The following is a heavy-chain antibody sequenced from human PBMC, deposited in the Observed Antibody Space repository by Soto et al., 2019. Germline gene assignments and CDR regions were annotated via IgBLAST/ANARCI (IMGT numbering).Heavy chain of an antibody. J-gene: IGHJ6*02. CDR1: KFTFRTYV. CDR2: ISFDGSNK. V-gene: IGHV3-30*04. CDR3: AREMIPMIMGGMSAMDV. D-gene: IGHD3-22*01. Sequence: QVQLVESGGGVVQPERSQRLSCAASKFTFRTYVMHWVRQAPGKGLEWVALISFDGSNKYYADSVKGRFSISRDNTKNPMYLQMNSPRPEDTAVYYCAREMIPMIMGGMSAMDVWGQGTTVTVSS.